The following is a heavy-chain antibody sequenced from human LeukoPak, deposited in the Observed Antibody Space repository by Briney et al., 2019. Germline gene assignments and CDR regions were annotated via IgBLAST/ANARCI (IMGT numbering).Heavy chain of an antibody. CDR3: AGKNSGYDSLGGFDY. Sequence: PGGSLRLSCAASGFTFSSYSMNWVRQAPGEGLEWVSSISSSSSYIYHADSVKGRLTISRDNAKNSLYLQMNSLRAEDTAVYYCAGKNSGYDSLGGFDYWGQGTLVTVSS. D-gene: IGHD5-12*01. J-gene: IGHJ4*02. CDR2: ISSSSSYI. V-gene: IGHV3-21*01. CDR1: GFTFSSYS.